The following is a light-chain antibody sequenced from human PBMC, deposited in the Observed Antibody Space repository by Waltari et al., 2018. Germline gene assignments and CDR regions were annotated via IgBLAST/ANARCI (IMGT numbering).Light chain of an antibody. CDR1: SSDVGSSNR. CDR2: EGT. CDR3: CAHAGGGTHYA. J-gene: IGLJ1*01. V-gene: IGLV2-23*01. Sequence: QSALTQPASVSGSPGQSITISCTGTSSDVGSSNRVSWYPQPPGKGPKILIYEGTQRLSGVSDRFSGSKSGNTASLTLSGLQPEDEADYYCCAHAGGGTHYAFGTGTKVTVL.